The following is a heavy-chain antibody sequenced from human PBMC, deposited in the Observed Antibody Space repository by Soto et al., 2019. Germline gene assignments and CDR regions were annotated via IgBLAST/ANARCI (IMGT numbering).Heavy chain of an antibody. CDR1: GGTFSSYA. CDR2: IIPIFGTA. D-gene: IGHD3-3*01. V-gene: IGHV1-69*13. CDR3: ASSYDFWSGYQPRYYYYGMDV. Sequence: GASVKVSCKASGGTFSSYAISWLRQSPGQGLEWMGGIIPIFGTANYAQKFQGRVTITADESTSTAYMELSSLRSEDTAVYYCASSYDFWSGYQPRYYYYGMDVWGQGTLVTVSS. J-gene: IGHJ6*02.